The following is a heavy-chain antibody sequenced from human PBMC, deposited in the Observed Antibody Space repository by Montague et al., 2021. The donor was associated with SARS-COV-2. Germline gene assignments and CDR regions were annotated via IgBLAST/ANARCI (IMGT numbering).Heavy chain of an antibody. D-gene: IGHD3-22*01. CDR1: GFTFSSYE. CDR2: ISSSGSTI. CDR3: AREGVGLDYYDSSGYNDY. J-gene: IGHJ4*02. V-gene: IGHV3-48*03. Sequence: SLRLSCAASGFTFSSYEMNWVRQAPGKGLEWVSYISSSGSTIYXXXSXXXRFXISRDNAKNSLYLQMNSLRAEDTAVYYCAREGVGLDYYDSSGYNDYWGQGTLVPVSS.